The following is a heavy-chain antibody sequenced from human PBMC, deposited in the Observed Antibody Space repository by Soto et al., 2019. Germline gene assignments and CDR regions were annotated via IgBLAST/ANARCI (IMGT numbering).Heavy chain of an antibody. D-gene: IGHD6-19*01. V-gene: IGHV4-30-2*01. J-gene: IGHJ5*02. Sequence: SQTLSIPCAVSGGYIFSRGYPWSWILQPPGKGLEWIGTAYPRGSTYYGPSLKSRVTISLDLSKNQFSLNLNSVTAADTAVYYCARVAGSGWYDAWGQVTLVTVSS. CDR2: AYPRGST. CDR1: GGYIFSRGYP. CDR3: ARVAGSGWYDA.